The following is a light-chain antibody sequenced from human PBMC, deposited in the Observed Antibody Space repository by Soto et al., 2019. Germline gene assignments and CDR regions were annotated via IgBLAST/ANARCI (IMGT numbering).Light chain of an antibody. V-gene: IGKV2-28*01. CDR1: QSLLYNNTYNY. J-gene: IGKJ5*01. CDR2: FGS. Sequence: EIVMTQSPLTLPVTPGEPASISCRSSQSLLYNNTYNYLDWYVQKPGQSPQLLIYFGSNRAPAVPDRFNGSGAGTDFTLKINRVEAQDVGTYYCMQSLQRLTFGQGTRQEI. CDR3: MQSLQRLT.